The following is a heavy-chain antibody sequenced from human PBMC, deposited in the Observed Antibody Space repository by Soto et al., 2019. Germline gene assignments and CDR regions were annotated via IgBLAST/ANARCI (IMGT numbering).Heavy chain of an antibody. Sequence: PSETLSLTCTVSGGSISSYYWSWIRQPPGKGLEWIGYIYYSGSTNYNPSLKSRVTISVDTSKNQFSLKLSSVTAADTAVYYCARTPYSSGWPYYFDYWGQGTLVTVSS. CDR3: ARTPYSSGWPYYFDY. D-gene: IGHD6-19*01. J-gene: IGHJ4*02. V-gene: IGHV4-59*01. CDR2: IYYSGST. CDR1: GGSISSYY.